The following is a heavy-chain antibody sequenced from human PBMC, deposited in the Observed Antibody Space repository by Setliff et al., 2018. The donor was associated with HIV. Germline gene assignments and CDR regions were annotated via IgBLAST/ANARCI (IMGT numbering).Heavy chain of an antibody. D-gene: IGHD3-22*01. CDR3: AKELAASGLGYFDS. CDR2: IWYDESNK. Sequence: GGSLRLSCAASGFTFSTYGMHWVRQAPGKGLEWLAVIWYDESNKYYADSVKGRFTISRDNSKNTVYLQMNSLRAEDTAEYYCAKELAASGLGYFDSWGRGILVTVSS. CDR1: GFTFSTYG. V-gene: IGHV3-33*06. J-gene: IGHJ4*02.